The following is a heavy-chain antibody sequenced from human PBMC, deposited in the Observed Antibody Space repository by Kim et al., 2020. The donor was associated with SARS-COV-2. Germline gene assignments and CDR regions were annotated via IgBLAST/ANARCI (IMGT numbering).Heavy chain of an antibody. V-gene: IGHV5-10-1*01. J-gene: IGHJ3*02. CDR1: GYSFTSYW. D-gene: IGHD3-22*01. Sequence: GESLKISCKGSGYSFTSYWISWVRQMPGKGLEWMGRIDPSDSYTNYSPSFQGHVTISADKSISTAYLQWSSLKASDTAMYYCARLGSGAYYDSSGYYWGALDIWGQGTMVTVSS. CDR2: IDPSDSYT. CDR3: ARLGSGAYYDSSGYYWGALDI.